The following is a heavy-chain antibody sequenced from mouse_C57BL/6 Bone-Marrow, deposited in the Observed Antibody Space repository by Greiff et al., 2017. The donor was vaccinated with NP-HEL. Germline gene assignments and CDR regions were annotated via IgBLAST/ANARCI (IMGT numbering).Heavy chain of an antibody. CDR3: APSPDY. V-gene: IGHV1-59*01. CDR1: GYTFTSYW. J-gene: IGHJ2*01. CDR2: IDPSDSYT. Sequence: QVQLQQPGAELVRPGTSVKLSCKASGYTFTSYWMHWVKQRPGQGLEWIGVIDPSDSYTNYNQKFKGKATLTVDTSSSTAYMQLSSLTSEDSAVYYCAPSPDYWGQGTTLTVSS.